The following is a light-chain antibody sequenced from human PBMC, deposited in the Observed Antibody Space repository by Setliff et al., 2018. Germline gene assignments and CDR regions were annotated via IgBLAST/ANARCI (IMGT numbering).Light chain of an antibody. J-gene: IGLJ1*01. V-gene: IGLV2-14*03. CDR1: SGDVGGYNY. Sequence: LTQPASVSGSPGQSITISCTGISGDVGGYNYVSWYQQHPGKAPKLMIYDVSNRPSGVSNRFSGSKSGNTASLTISGLQAEDEADYYCSSYTSSSTFYVFGTGTKVTVL. CDR2: DVS. CDR3: SSYTSSSTFYV.